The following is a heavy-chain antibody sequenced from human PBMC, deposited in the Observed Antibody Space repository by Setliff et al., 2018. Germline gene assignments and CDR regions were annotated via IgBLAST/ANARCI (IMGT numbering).Heavy chain of an antibody. CDR1: GGSFSSYY. J-gene: IGHJ4*02. D-gene: IGHD3-3*01. V-gene: IGHV4-34*01. CDR2: IYYSGST. CDR3: ARTYNFWSGYFDY. Sequence: SETLSLTCAVYGGSFSSYYWGWIRQPPGKGLEWIGSIYYSGSTYYNPSLKSRVTISVDTSKKQFSLKLSSVTAADTAVYYCARTYNFWSGYFDYWGQGTLVTVSS.